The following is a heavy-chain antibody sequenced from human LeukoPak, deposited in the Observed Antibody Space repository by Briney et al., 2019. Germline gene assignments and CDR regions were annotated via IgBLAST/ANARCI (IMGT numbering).Heavy chain of an antibody. CDR1: GLTFSNHW. Sequence: GGSLRLSCVVSGLTFSNHWMHWVRQAPGKGLMWFSHINNEGSDTRYADSVKGRFTISRDNGKNTVYLQMNSLRADDAAVYYCATKAGNYQERVSLDYWGQGILVTVSS. CDR2: INNEGSDT. J-gene: IGHJ4*02. D-gene: IGHD3-10*01. V-gene: IGHV3-74*01. CDR3: ATKAGNYQERVSLDY.